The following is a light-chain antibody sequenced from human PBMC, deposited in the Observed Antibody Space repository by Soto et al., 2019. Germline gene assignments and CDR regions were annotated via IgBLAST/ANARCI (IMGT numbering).Light chain of an antibody. Sequence: QSVLTQPASVSGSPGQSITISCTGTSSDVGSYNLVSWYQQHPGKAPKLMIYEVSKRPSGVSNRSSGSKSGNTASLTISGLQAEDEADYYCCSYAGSSTPYVFGTGTKLTVL. CDR3: CSYAGSSTPYV. V-gene: IGLV2-23*02. CDR2: EVS. J-gene: IGLJ1*01. CDR1: SSDVGSYNL.